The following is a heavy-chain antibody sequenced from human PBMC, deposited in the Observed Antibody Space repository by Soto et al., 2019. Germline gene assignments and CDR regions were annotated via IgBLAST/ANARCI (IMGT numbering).Heavy chain of an antibody. Sequence: SQTLSLTCAISGDSVSSNSAAWDWIRQSPSRGIEWLGRTYYRSKWYNDYAVSVKSRITINPDTSKNQLSLQLNSVTPEDTAVYYCARDLSSYDILTGYSNGDAFDIWGQGTMVTVSS. D-gene: IGHD3-9*01. J-gene: IGHJ3*02. CDR2: TYYRSKWYN. CDR3: ARDLSSYDILTGYSNGDAFDI. V-gene: IGHV6-1*01. CDR1: GDSVSSNSAA.